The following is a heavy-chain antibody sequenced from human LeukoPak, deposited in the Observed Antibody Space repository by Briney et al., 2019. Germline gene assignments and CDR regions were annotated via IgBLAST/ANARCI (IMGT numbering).Heavy chain of an antibody. J-gene: IGHJ5*02. D-gene: IGHD3-22*01. Sequence: PSETLSLTCTVSGGSVSSGSYYWSWIRQPPGKGLEWIGYIYYSGSTNYNPSLKSRVTISVDTSRNQFSLKLSSVTAADTAVYYCASPRSYYDSSGYYISWGQGTLVTVSS. CDR3: ASPRSYYDSSGYYIS. CDR1: GGSVSSGSYY. CDR2: IYYSGST. V-gene: IGHV4-61*01.